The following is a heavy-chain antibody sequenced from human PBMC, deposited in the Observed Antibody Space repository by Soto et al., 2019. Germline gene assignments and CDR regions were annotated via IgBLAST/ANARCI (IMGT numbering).Heavy chain of an antibody. Sequence: ASVKVSCKASGYTFTSYGISWVRQAPGQGLEWMGWISAYNGNTNYAQKLQGRVTMTTDTSTSTAYMELRSLRSDDTAVYYCAGYYYDSSGYEGLGYWGQGTLVTVSS. CDR3: AGYYYDSSGYEGLGY. D-gene: IGHD3-22*01. CDR2: ISAYNGNT. CDR1: GYTFTSYG. J-gene: IGHJ4*02. V-gene: IGHV1-18*01.